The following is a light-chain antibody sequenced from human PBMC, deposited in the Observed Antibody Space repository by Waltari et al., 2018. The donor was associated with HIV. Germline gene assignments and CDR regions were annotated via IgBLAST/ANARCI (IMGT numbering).Light chain of an antibody. J-gene: IGLJ1*01. Sequence: SYDLTQPPSVSVSPGQTARITCSGDALSKRYVYWYQQKPGQAPVMVIYRDNERPSGIPARFSGSRSETTVTLSISGVQAEDEADYYCQVADSSGTYVFGTGTKVTVL. CDR2: RDN. CDR3: QVADSSGTYV. V-gene: IGLV3-25*03. CDR1: ALSKRY.